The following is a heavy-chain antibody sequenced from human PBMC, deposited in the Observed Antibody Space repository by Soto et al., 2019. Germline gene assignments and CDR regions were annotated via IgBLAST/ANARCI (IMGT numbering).Heavy chain of an antibody. CDR2: IIPIFGTA. J-gene: IGHJ6*02. V-gene: IGHV1-69*13. Sequence: SVKVSCKASGGTFSSYAISWVRQAPGQGLEWMGGIIPIFGTANYAQKFQGRVTITADESTSTAYMELSGLRSEDTAVYYCASHFGGSGYEDYYYYGMDVWGQGATVTVSS. CDR1: GGTFSSYA. D-gene: IGHD5-12*01. CDR3: ASHFGGSGYEDYYYYGMDV.